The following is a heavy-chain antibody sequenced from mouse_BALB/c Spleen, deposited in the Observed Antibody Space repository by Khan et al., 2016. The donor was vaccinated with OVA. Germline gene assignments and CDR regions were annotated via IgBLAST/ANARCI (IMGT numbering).Heavy chain of an antibody. D-gene: IGHD4-1*01. Sequence: QVQLQQSGPELVKPGASVKMSCKASGYTFTDYGMNWVKQRNGQGLEWIGQIYPGSDSTYYNEKFKGKATLTTDRSSNTAYMQLSNLTSEDSAVYHWAKAGWDAFAYWGQGTLVTVSA. CDR2: IYPGSDST. CDR1: GYTFTDYG. CDR3: AKAGWDAFAY. J-gene: IGHJ3*01. V-gene: IGHV1-77*01.